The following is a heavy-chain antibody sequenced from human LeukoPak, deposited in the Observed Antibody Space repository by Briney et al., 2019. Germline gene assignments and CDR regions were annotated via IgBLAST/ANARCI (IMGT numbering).Heavy chain of an antibody. CDR1: GFTFSNAW. Sequence: GGSLRLSCAASGFTFSNAWMKWVRQAPGKGLEWVSSISGTSGNTYYADSVKGRFAISRDNSKDTLYLQMNSLRAEDTAVYHCARDRAVGYYDSGGHVIFDYWGQGTLVTVSS. J-gene: IGHJ4*02. D-gene: IGHD3-22*01. CDR3: ARDRAVGYYDSGGHVIFDY. V-gene: IGHV3-23*01. CDR2: ISGTSGNT.